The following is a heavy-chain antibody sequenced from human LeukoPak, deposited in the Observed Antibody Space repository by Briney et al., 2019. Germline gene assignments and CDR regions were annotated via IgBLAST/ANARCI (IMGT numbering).Heavy chain of an antibody. J-gene: IGHJ3*02. V-gene: IGHV4-30-2*01. CDR1: GGSISSGGYS. CDR2: IYHSGST. Sequence: SQTLSLTCAVSGGSISSGGYSWRWIRQPPGKGLEWIGYIYHSGSTYYNPSLKSRVTISVDRSKNQFSLKLSSVTAADTAVYYCARAVGYQLPRIAFDIWGQGTMVTVSS. D-gene: IGHD2-2*01. CDR3: ARAVGYQLPRIAFDI.